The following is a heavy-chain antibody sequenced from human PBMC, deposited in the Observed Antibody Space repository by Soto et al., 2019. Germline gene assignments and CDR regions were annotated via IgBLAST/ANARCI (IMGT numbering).Heavy chain of an antibody. CDR1: GGSVSSGSYY. Sequence: PSETLSLTCTVSGGSVSSGSYYWSWIRQPPGKGLEWIGYINYSGSTNYNPSLKGRVTISVDTSKNHFSLNLSSVTAADTAVYYCARADCSSTSCREAWFDPWGQGTLVTVSS. CDR3: ARADCSSTSCREAWFDP. V-gene: IGHV4-61*03. D-gene: IGHD2-2*01. J-gene: IGHJ5*02. CDR2: INYSGST.